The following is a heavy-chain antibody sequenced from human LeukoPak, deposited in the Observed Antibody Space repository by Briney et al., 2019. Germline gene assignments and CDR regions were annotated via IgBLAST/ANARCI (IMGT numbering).Heavy chain of an antibody. J-gene: IGHJ4*02. D-gene: IGHD6-13*01. CDR3: AKASSSWYSDFDY. CDR1: GFSLNNYA. CDR2: ISASGGTT. V-gene: IGHV3-23*01. Sequence: PGGSVKLSCAASGFSLNNYAMNWARQATGKGLEWVSAISASGGTTYNSDSVKGRFTISRDSANNTLYLQINSLRAEDSAVYYCAKASSSWYSDFDYWGRGTLVTVSS.